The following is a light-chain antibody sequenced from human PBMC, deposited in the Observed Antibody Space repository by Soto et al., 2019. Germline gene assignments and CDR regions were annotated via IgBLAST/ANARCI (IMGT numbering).Light chain of an antibody. CDR2: EVY. J-gene: IGLJ2*01. V-gene: IGLV2-18*02. CDR1: GSDVGDYNR. Sequence: QSALTQPPSVSGSPGQSVTIPCTGTGSDVGDYNRVSWYQQSPGTAPKLIIYEVYNRPSGVPDRFSGSKSGNTASLTISGLQAEDEADYYCSSYTSTITKLFGGGTKVTVL. CDR3: SSYTSTITKL.